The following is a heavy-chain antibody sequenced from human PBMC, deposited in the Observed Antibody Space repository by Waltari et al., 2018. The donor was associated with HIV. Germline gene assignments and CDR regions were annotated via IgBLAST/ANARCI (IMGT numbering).Heavy chain of an antibody. V-gene: IGHV3-7*01. D-gene: IGHD3-10*01. CDR3: ARDVYYGSGQSSRAFDI. Sequence: SGGGLVQPGGSLRLSCAASGFTFSSYWMSWVRQAPGKGLEWVANIKQDGSEKYYVDSVKGRFTISRDNAKNSLYLQMNSLRAEDTAVYYCARDVYYGSGQSSRAFDIWGQGTMVTVSS. CDR2: IKQDGSEK. J-gene: IGHJ3*02. CDR1: GFTFSSYW.